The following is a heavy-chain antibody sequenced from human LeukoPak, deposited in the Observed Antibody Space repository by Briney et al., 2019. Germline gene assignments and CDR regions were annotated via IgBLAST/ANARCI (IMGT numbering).Heavy chain of an antibody. CDR1: GFTFSDCY. D-gene: IGHD2-2*01. CDR3: ARYARLLDY. Sequence: GGSLRLPCAASGFTFSDCYMTWIRQAPGKGLEYISYIGGSGSDITYADPVRGRFTVSRDNAKNSLYLQMNSLRVEDTAVYYCARYARLLDYWGQGSLVTVSS. V-gene: IGHV3-11*01. J-gene: IGHJ4*02. CDR2: IGGSGSDI.